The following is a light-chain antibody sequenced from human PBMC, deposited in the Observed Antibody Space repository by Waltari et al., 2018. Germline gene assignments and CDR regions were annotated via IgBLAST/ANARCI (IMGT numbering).Light chain of an antibody. CDR3: CSYVGPNTFWV. J-gene: IGLJ3*02. CDR2: DIN. CDR1: SSDVGGYNY. V-gene: IGLV2-11*01. Sequence: QSALTQLRSVSGSPGQSVTISCTGTSSDVGGYNYVSWYQQEPGKAPKLMIYDINKRPSWGPDRFAGSKSGNTASLTIAGVQAEDDADYYCCSYVGPNTFWVFGGGTKLTVL.